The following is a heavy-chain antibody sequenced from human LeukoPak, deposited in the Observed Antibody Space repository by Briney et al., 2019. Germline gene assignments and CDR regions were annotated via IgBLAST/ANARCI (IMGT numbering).Heavy chain of an antibody. Sequence: SETLSLTCTVSGGSFSSYYWSWIRQPPGKGPEWIGFIDYSGTTYYNPSLKSRVTISIDTSKNQLSLKLTSVTAADTAVYYCARDAGHYVHWGHGTLVTVSS. CDR3: ARDAGHYVH. CDR2: IDYSGTT. CDR1: GGSFSSYY. J-gene: IGHJ4*01. V-gene: IGHV4-59*01. D-gene: IGHD3-16*01.